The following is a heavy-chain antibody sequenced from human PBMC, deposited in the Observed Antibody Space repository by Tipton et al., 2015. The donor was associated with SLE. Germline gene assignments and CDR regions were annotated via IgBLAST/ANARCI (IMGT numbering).Heavy chain of an antibody. V-gene: IGHV4-39*07. CDR2: IYYSGST. J-gene: IGHJ4*02. D-gene: IGHD3-22*01. CDR1: GGSISSKTYY. CDR3: ARAPRYYYDSSYFDY. Sequence: LRLSCTVSGGSISSKTYYWGWIRQPPGKGLEWIGSIYYSGSTYYNPSLKSRVTISLDTSKNQFSLRLSSVTAADTAVYYCARAPRYYYDSSYFDYWGQGTLVTVSS.